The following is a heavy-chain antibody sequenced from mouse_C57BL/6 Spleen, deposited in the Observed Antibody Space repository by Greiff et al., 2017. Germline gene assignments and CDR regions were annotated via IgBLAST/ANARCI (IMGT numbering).Heavy chain of an antibody. CDR1: GYSITSGYY. Sequence: EVQLQESGPGLVKPSQSLSLTCSVTGYSITSGYYWNWIRQFPGNKLEWMGYISYDGSNNYNPSLKNRISITRDTSKNQFFLKLNSVTTEDTATYYCAREGYYGSYWGQGTLVTVSA. CDR3: AREGYYGSY. CDR2: ISYDGSN. J-gene: IGHJ3*01. V-gene: IGHV3-6*01. D-gene: IGHD1-1*01.